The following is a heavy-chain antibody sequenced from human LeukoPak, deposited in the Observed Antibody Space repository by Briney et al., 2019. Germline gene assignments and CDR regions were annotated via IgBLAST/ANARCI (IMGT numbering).Heavy chain of an antibody. CDR2: INADGSTT. V-gene: IGHV3-74*01. Sequence: GGSLRLSCAACGFTFSNSWVHWVRQAPGKGLVWGSLINADGSTTTYADSVKGRFTISRDNARNTVSLQMNSLTIEDTAVYYSVVVVEPLDSDGFDVWGQGTMITVSS. CDR3: VVVVEPLDSDGFDV. CDR1: GFTFSNSW. J-gene: IGHJ3*01. D-gene: IGHD1-14*01.